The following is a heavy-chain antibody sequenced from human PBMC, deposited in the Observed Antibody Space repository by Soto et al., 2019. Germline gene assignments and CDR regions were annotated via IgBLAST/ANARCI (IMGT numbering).Heavy chain of an antibody. Sequence: SQTLSLTCAISGDSVSSNSAAWNWIRQSPSRGLEWLGRTYYRSKWYNDYAVSVKSRITINPDTSKNQFSLQLNSVTPEDTAVYYCARDSKLERLSWYYYGMDVWGQGTTVTVSS. J-gene: IGHJ6*02. V-gene: IGHV6-1*01. CDR2: TYYRSKWYN. D-gene: IGHD1-1*01. CDR3: ARDSKLERLSWYYYGMDV. CDR1: GDSVSSNSAA.